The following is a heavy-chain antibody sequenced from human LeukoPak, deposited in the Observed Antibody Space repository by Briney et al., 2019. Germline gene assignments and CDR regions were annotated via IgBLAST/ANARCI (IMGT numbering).Heavy chain of an antibody. Sequence: GGSLLLSCAASGFTFSDYYMSWIRQAPGKGLEWVSYISSSSSYTNYADSVKGRFTISRDNAKNSLYLQMNSLRAEDTAVYYRAARGGPEGYWGQGTLVTVSS. CDR1: GFTFSDYY. V-gene: IGHV3-11*06. D-gene: IGHD2-15*01. J-gene: IGHJ4*02. CDR3: AARGGPEGY. CDR2: ISSSSSYT.